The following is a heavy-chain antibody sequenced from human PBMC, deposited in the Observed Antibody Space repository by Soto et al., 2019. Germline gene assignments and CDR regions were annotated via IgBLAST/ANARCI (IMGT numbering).Heavy chain of an antibody. CDR1: GFTFSDYY. CDR2: ISSSGSTI. D-gene: IGHD2-15*01. Sequence: LRLSCAASGFTFSDYYMSWIRQAPGKGLEWVSYISSSGSTIYYADSVKGRFTISRDNAKNSLYPQMNSLRAEDTAVYYCARDRSNSMFDYWGQGTLVTVSS. J-gene: IGHJ4*02. CDR3: ARDRSNSMFDY. V-gene: IGHV3-11*01.